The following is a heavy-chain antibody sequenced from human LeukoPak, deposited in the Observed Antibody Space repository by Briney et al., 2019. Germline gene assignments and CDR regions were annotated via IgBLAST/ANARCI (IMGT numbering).Heavy chain of an antibody. V-gene: IGHV1-69*01. CDR1: GGTFSSYA. J-gene: IGHJ5*02. D-gene: IGHD6-19*01. Sequence: PGRSLRLSCAASGGTFSSYAISWVRQAPGQGLEWMGGIIPIFGTANYAQKFQGRVTITADESTSTAYMELSSLRSEDTAVYYCARVPGIAVAGTTNWFDPWGQGTLVTVSS. CDR3: ARVPGIAVAGTTNWFDP. CDR2: IIPIFGTA.